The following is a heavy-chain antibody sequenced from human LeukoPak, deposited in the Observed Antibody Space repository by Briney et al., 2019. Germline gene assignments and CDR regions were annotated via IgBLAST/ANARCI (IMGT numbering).Heavy chain of an antibody. CDR2: ISGYNGNT. V-gene: IGHV1-18*01. J-gene: IGHJ5*01. D-gene: IGHD4-17*01. Sequence: ASVKVSCKASGYTFTSYGISWVRQAPGQGLEWMGWISGYNGNTNYAQKFQGRVTMTTDTSTRTADMELRSLRSDDTAVYYCARSDDYGDYKSDSCGQGALLTVSS. CDR3: ARSDDYGDYKSDS. CDR1: GYTFTSYG.